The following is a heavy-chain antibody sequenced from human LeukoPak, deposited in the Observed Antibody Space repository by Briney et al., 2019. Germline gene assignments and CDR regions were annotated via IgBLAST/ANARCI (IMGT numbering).Heavy chain of an antibody. CDR1: GFTFSRSW. V-gene: IGHV3-7*01. CDR2: INPDGDGM. Sequence: GGSLRLSCTASGFTFSRSWMNWIRQAPGKGLEWVANINPDGDGMRFVDSVKGRFTMSRDNAQSSLHMQMNSLRVEDTAFYYCAAWTDRGYSYWGQGVLVTVSS. D-gene: IGHD5-12*01. J-gene: IGHJ4*02. CDR3: AAWTDRGYSY.